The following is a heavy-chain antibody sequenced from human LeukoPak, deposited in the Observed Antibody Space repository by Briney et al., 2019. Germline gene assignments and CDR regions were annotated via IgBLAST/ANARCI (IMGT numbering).Heavy chain of an antibody. CDR1: GFFFSSYW. D-gene: IGHD6-19*01. V-gene: IGHV3-7*01. CDR3: ARDREYSSGWYLGNWFDP. J-gene: IGHJ5*02. CDR2: IKQDGSEK. Sequence: GGSLRLSCAASGFFFSSYWMSWVRQAPGKGLEWVADIKQDGSEKYYVDSVKGRFTISRDNAKNSLYLQMNSLRAEDTAVYYCARDREYSSGWYLGNWFDPWGQGTLVTVSS.